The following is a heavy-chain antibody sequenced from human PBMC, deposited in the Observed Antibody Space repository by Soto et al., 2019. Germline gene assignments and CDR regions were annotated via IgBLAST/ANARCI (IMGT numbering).Heavy chain of an antibody. CDR3: ARDGNNWNDGPLYYCGMDV. J-gene: IGHJ6*02. CDR2: TYYRSKWYN. Sequence: SQTLSLTCAISGDSVSSNSAAWNWIRQSPSRGLEWLGRTYYRSKWYNDYAVSVKSRITINPDTSKNQFSLQLNSVTPEDTAVYYCARDGNNWNDGPLYYCGMDVWGQGTTVTVSS. D-gene: IGHD1-1*01. V-gene: IGHV6-1*01. CDR1: GDSVSSNSAA.